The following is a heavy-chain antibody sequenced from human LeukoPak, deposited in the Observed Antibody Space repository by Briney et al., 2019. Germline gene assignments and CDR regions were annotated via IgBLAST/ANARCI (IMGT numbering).Heavy chain of an antibody. CDR3: AREREGFYDYVGSRPEINWFDP. Sequence: SETLSLTCTVSGGSISSYYWGWIRQPPGKGLEWIGSIYHSGSTYYNPSLKSRVTISVDTSKNQFSLKLSSVTAADTAVYYCAREREGFYDYVGSRPEINWFDPWGQGTLVTVSS. CDR1: GGSISSYY. J-gene: IGHJ5*02. D-gene: IGHD3-16*01. V-gene: IGHV4-38-2*02. CDR2: IYHSGST.